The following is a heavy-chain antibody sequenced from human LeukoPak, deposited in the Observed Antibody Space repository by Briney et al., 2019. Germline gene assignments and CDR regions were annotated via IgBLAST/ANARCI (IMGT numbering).Heavy chain of an antibody. Sequence: PGGSLRLSCAASGFTFSSYEMNWVRQAPGKGLEWVSYISSSGSTTYYADSVKGRFTISRDNAKNSLYLQMNSLRAEDTAVYYCAREDYDFWSGYNWFDPWGQGTLVTVSS. D-gene: IGHD3-3*01. CDR1: GFTFSSYE. J-gene: IGHJ5*02. V-gene: IGHV3-48*03. CDR2: ISSSGSTT. CDR3: AREDYDFWSGYNWFDP.